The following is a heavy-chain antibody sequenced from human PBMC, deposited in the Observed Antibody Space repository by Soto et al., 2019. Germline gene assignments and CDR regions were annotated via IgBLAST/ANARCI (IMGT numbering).Heavy chain of an antibody. V-gene: IGHV1-18*01. J-gene: IGHJ4*02. CDR3: ARDPPPPDY. CDR2: ISAYNGKT. CDR1: GYTFASYA. Sequence: QVQLVQSGAEVKKPGASVKVSCKASGYTFASYAISWMRQAPGQGLEWMGWISAYNGKTNYAQKLPGRVTMTTDTSTSTAYMELRSLRSDDTAVYSCARDPPPPDYWGQGTLVSVSS.